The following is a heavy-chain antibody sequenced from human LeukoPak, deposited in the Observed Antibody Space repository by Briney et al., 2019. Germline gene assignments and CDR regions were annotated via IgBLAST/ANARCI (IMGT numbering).Heavy chain of an antibody. J-gene: IGHJ4*02. V-gene: IGHV3-9*03. Sequence: PGRSLRLYCAASGFTFDDYAMHWVRQAQGKGLEWVSGISWNSGSIGYADSVKGRFTISRDNAKNSLYLQMNSLRAEDMALYYCAKGYCSSTSCFSLLEPFYYWGQGNLGTVSS. CDR1: GFTFDDYA. CDR3: AKGYCSSTSCFSLLEPFYY. CDR2: ISWNSGSI. D-gene: IGHD2-2*01.